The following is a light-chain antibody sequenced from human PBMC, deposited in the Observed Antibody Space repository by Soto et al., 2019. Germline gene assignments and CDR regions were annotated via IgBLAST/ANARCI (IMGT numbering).Light chain of an antibody. CDR2: LGS. Sequence: DIVMTQSPLSLPVTPGEPASISCRSSQSLLHSNGYNYLDWYLQKPGQSPQLLIYLGSNRASGVPDRFSGSGAGTVFTLKISRVEAEDVGVYYCMQPLQSWTFGQGTKV. CDR1: QSLLHSNGYNY. CDR3: MQPLQSWT. J-gene: IGKJ1*01. V-gene: IGKV2-28*01.